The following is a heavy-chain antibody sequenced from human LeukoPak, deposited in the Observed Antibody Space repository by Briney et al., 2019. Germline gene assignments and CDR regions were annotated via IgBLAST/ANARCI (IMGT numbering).Heavy chain of an antibody. J-gene: IGHJ4*02. CDR3: ARGGGYFNY. CDR1: GGSISSDY. Sequence: SETLSLTCTVSGGSISSDYWGWIRQPPGKGLEWIGYIYFSGSTNYNPSLKSRVTISVDTSKTQLSLKLSSVTAADTAVYYCARGGGYFNYWGQGTLVTVSS. D-gene: IGHD3-16*01. V-gene: IGHV4-59*01. CDR2: IYFSGST.